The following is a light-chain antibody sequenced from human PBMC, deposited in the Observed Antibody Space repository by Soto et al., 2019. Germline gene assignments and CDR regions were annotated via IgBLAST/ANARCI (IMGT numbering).Light chain of an antibody. J-gene: IGLJ1*01. CDR2: RNN. CDR1: SSNIGSNY. Sequence: QSVLTQPPSASGTPGQRVTISCSGSSSNIGSNYVYWYQQLPGTAPKLLIYRNNQRPSGVPERFSGSKSGTSASLAISRLRSEDEADYYCAAWDDSLSVNYVFGTGTKVTVL. CDR3: AAWDDSLSVNYV. V-gene: IGLV1-47*01.